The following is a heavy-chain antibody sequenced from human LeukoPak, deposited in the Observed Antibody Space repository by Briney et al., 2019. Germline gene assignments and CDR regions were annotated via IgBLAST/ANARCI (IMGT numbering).Heavy chain of an antibody. J-gene: IGHJ2*01. V-gene: IGHV3-30-3*01. CDR2: ISYDGSNK. CDR3: ARDFYSIAVAGYFDL. CDR1: GFTFSSNA. D-gene: IGHD6-19*01. Sequence: GGSLRVSCAASGFTFSSNAMHCVRQAPGKGLEWVAVISYDGSNKYYADSVKGRFTISRDNSKNTLYLQMNSLRAEDTAVYYCARDFYSIAVAGYFDLWGRGTLVTVSS.